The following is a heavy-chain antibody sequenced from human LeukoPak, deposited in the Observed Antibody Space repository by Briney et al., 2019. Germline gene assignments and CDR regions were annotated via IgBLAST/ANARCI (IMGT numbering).Heavy chain of an antibody. J-gene: IGHJ6*03. V-gene: IGHV3-43D*03. Sequence: PGGSLRLSCAASGFSFDDYAMHWVRHAPGKGLEWVSLITWDGGNTYYADSVKGRFTISRDNSKNSLYLQMNSLRAEDTAVYYCAREEYVPGLNYYYYYMDVWGKGTTVTVSS. CDR3: AREEYVPGLNYYYYYMDV. D-gene: IGHD2-2*01. CDR2: ITWDGGNT. CDR1: GFSFDDYA.